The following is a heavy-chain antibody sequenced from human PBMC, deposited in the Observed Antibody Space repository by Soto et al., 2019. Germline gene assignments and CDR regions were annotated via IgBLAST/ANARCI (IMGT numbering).Heavy chain of an antibody. CDR2: ISWNSGDI. J-gene: IGHJ4*02. D-gene: IGHD2-2*03. Sequence: EVQLVESGGGSVQPGRSLRLSCAASGFSFDDYGMHWVQQGPGKGLEWVSGISWNSGDIYYADSVKGRFTISRDNAKRSLYLQMNSLRTEDTALYYCAKDNDLDRDGPFDYWGQGIPVTVSS. CDR3: AKDNDLDRDGPFDY. CDR1: GFSFDDYG. V-gene: IGHV3-9*01.